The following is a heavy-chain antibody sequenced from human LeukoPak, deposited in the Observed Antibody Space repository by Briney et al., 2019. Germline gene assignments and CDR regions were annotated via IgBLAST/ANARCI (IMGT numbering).Heavy chain of an antibody. D-gene: IGHD3-16*01. J-gene: IGHJ4*02. CDR3: TTWTFGEQDY. CDR2: IKSKTDGGTT. CDR1: GYSFTSYW. V-gene: IGHV3-15*01. Sequence: GESLKISCKGSGYSFTSYWIGWVRQAPGKGLEWVGRIKSKTDGGTTDYAAPVKGRFTISRDDSKNTLYLQMNSLKTEDTAVYYCTTWTFGEQDYWGQGTLVTVSS.